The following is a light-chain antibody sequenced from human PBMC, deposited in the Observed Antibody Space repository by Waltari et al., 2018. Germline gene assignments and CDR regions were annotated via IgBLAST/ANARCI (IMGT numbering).Light chain of an antibody. Sequence: SYVVTQSPSVSVAPGETARITCGGDNIGSKSVHWYQQRPGQAPVLVISYDSDRPSGIPEGFSGSNSGNTATRTISWVEADDEADYYCLVWHSTTDHHGVFGGGTKLTVL. J-gene: IGLJ2*01. V-gene: IGLV3-21*04. CDR2: YDS. CDR3: LVWHSTTDHHGV. CDR1: NIGSKS.